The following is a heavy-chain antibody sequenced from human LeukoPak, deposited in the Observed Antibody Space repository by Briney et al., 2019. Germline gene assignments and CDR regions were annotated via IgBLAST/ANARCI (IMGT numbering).Heavy chain of an antibody. CDR1: GFTFDDYA. V-gene: IGHV3-9*01. CDR2: ISWNSGSI. D-gene: IGHD1-26*01. CDR3: AKDQHRLGIGRVGAFDY. Sequence: GRSLRLSCAASGFTFDDYAMHWVRQAPGKGLEWVSGISWNSGSIGYADSVKGRFTISRDNAKNSLYLQMNSLRAEDTALYYCAKDQHRLGIGRVGAFDYWGQGTLVTVSS. J-gene: IGHJ4*02.